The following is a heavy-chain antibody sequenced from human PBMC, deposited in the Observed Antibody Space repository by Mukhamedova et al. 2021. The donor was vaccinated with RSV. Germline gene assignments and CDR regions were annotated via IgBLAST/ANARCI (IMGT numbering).Heavy chain of an antibody. D-gene: IGHD2-15*01. V-gene: IGHV3-53*01. CDR3: ARVKLGWRTGMDV. J-gene: IGHJ6*02. Sequence: AEYMGGRFTISRDNSKNTVYLQMNSLRADDTAVYYCARVKLGWRTGMDVWGQGTTVTVSS.